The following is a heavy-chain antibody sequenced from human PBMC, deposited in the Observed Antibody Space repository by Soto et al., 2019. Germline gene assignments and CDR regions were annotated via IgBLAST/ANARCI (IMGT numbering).Heavy chain of an antibody. J-gene: IGHJ5*02. Sequence: GGSLRLSCAASGFTFSSYAMRWVRQAPGKGLEWVSAISGSSSSTYYADSVKGWFTISKDNSKNTLYLQMNSLRAEDTAVYYCAKDTYNWNDFFGRANWFDPWGQGTLVSVSS. V-gene: IGHV3-23*01. D-gene: IGHD1-1*01. CDR1: GFTFSSYA. CDR3: AKDTYNWNDFFGRANWFDP. CDR2: ISGSSSST.